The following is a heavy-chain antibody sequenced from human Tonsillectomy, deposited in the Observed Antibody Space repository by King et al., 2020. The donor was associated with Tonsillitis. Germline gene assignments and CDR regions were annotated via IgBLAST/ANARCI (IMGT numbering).Heavy chain of an antibody. CDR2: IISSSSYI. CDR3: SGVGAPLYYFYGMDV. D-gene: IGHD4/OR15-4a*01. V-gene: IGHV3-21*01. J-gene: IGHJ6*02. CDR1: GFTFSNFG. Sequence: VQLVESGGGLVKPGGSLRLSCAASGFTFSNFGMNCVRQAPGKGLEWVSFIISSSSYIYYADSVKGRFTISRDNAKNSLYLQMNGLRAEDTAVYYCSGVGAPLYYFYGMDVWGQGTTVTVSS.